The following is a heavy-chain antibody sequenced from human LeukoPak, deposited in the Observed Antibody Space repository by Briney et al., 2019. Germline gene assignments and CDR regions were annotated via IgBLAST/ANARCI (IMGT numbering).Heavy chain of an antibody. D-gene: IGHD4-17*01. J-gene: IGHJ4*02. V-gene: IGHV3-21*01. CDR2: ISSSSSYI. Sequence: PGGSLRLSCAASGFTFSSYSMNWVCQAPGKGLEWVSSISSSSSYIYYADSVKGRFTISRDNAKNSLYLQMNSLRAEDTAVYYCARDLMTTVTTVDYWGQGTLVTVSS. CDR1: GFTFSSYS. CDR3: ARDLMTTVTTVDY.